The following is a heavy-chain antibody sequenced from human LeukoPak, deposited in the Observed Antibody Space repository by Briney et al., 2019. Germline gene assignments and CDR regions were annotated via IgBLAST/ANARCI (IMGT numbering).Heavy chain of an antibody. CDR2: IYSGGSGGST. V-gene: IGHV3-66*01. CDR3: ARSYDSSGYRKGRAFDI. J-gene: IGHJ3*02. D-gene: IGHD3-22*01. Sequence: GGSLRLSFAASGFTVSSNYMSWVRQAPGKGLEWVSVIYSGGSGGSTYYAESVKGRFTISRDNSKNTLYLQMNSLRAEDTAVYYCARSYDSSGYRKGRAFDIWGQGTMVTVSS. CDR1: GFTVSSNY.